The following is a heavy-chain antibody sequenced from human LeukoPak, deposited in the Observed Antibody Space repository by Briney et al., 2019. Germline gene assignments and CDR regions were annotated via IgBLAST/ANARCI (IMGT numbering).Heavy chain of an antibody. CDR2: IIPIFGAA. CDR3: ARDLVGWFDP. CDR1: GGTFSSYA. J-gene: IGHJ5*02. V-gene: IGHV1-69*13. D-gene: IGHD3-10*01. Sequence: ASVKVSCKASGGTFSSYAISWVRQAPGQGLEWMGGIIPIFGAANYAQKFQGRVTITADESTSTAYMELSSLRSDDTAVYYCARDLVGWFDPWGQGTLVTVSS.